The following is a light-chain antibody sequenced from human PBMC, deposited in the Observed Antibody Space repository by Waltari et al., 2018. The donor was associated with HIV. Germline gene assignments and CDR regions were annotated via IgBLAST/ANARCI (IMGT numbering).Light chain of an antibody. J-gene: IGLJ1*01. CDR3: CSYAGSSTYV. CDR1: SSDVGSYNL. V-gene: IGLV2-23*02. Sequence: QSALTQPAPVSGSPGPSLTISCTGTSSDVGSYNLVSWYQQHPGKAPKLMIYEVSKRPSGVSNRFSGSKSGNTASLTISGLQAEDEADYYCCSYAGSSTYVFGTGTKVTVL. CDR2: EVS.